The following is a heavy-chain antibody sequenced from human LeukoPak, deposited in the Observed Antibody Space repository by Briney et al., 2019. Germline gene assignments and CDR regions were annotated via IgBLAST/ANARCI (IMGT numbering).Heavy chain of an antibody. V-gene: IGHV4-38-2*02. CDR2: IYHSGST. D-gene: IGHD4-17*01. J-gene: IGHJ5*02. Sequence: SETLSLTCTVSGYSISSGYYWGWIRQPPGKGLEWIGSIYHSGSTYYNPSLKSRVTISVDTSKNQFSLKLSSVTAADTAVYYCARATDYGHHRDNWFDPWGQGTLVTVSS. CDR3: ARATDYGHHRDNWFDP. CDR1: GYSISSGYY.